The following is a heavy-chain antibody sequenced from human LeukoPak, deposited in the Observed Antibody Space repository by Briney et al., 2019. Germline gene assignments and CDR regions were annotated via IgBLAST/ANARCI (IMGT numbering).Heavy chain of an antibody. D-gene: IGHD3-3*01. V-gene: IGHV1-2*02. CDR1: GYTFTGYY. CDR3: ARDGGPGIYDFWSGEGYYYMDV. CDR2: INPNSGGT. Sequence: GASVKVSCKASGYTFTGYYMHWVQQAPGQGLEWMGWINPNSGGTNYAQKFQGRVTMTRDTSISTAYMELSRLRSDDTAVYYCARDGGPGIYDFWSGEGYYYMDVWGKGTTVTVSS. J-gene: IGHJ6*03.